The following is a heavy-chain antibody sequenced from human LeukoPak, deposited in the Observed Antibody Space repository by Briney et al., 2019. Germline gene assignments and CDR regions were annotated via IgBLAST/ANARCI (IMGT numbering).Heavy chain of an antibody. D-gene: IGHD1-26*01. V-gene: IGHV4-39*07. CDR3: ARGVGATYEYYFDY. J-gene: IGHJ4*02. Sequence: SETLSLTCTVSGGSISSSSYYWGWIRQPPGKGLEWIGSIYYSGSTYYNPSLKSRVTISVDTSKNQFSLKLSSVTAADTAVYYCARGVGATYEYYFDYWGQGTLVTVSS. CDR2: IYYSGST. CDR1: GGSISSSSYY.